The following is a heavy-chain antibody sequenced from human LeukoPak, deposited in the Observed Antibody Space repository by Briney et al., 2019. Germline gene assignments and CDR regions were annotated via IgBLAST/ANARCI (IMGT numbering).Heavy chain of an antibody. CDR2: IKHDGSEK. CDR1: GFTFSSYW. D-gene: IGHD4-17*01. J-gene: IGHJ3*02. V-gene: IGHV3-7*05. Sequence: GGSLRLSCAASGFTFSSYWMSWVRQAPGKGLEWVANIKHDGSEKYYGDSVKGRFTISRDNARNSLYLQMNSLRAEDTAVYYCAAETTVTDSDAFDIWGQGTMVTVSS. CDR3: AAETTVTDSDAFDI.